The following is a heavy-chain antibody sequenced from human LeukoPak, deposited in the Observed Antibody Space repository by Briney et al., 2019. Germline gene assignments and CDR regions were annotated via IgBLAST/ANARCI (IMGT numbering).Heavy chain of an antibody. CDR1: GYTFTSYD. D-gene: IGHD4-11*01. J-gene: IGHJ5*02. CDR2: MNPNSGNT. V-gene: IGHV1-8*03. CDR3: ARLHDYSKVVLPYGWFDP. Sequence: ASVKVSCKASGYTFTSYDINWVRQATGQGLEWMGWMNPNSGNTGYAQKFQGRVTITRNTSISTAYMELSSLRSEDTAVYYCARLHDYSKVVLPYGWFDPWGQGTLVTVSS.